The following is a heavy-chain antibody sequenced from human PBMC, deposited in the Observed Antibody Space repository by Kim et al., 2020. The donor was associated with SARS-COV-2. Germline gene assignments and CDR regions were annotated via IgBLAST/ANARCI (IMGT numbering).Heavy chain of an antibody. CDR3: ARYDSGPINWFDP. D-gene: IGHD3-9*01. V-gene: IGHV1-69*01. CDR2: GTA. J-gene: IGHJ5*02. Sequence: GTANYAQKSQGRVTITADESTSTAYMELSSLRSEDTAVYYCARYDSGPINWFDPWGQGTLVTVSS.